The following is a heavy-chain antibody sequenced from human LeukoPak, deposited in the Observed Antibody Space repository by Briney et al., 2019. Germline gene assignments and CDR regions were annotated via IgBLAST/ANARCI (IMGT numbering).Heavy chain of an antibody. CDR1: GYSISSGYY. V-gene: IGHV4-61*01. CDR3: ARGYCSSTSCPYYMDV. CDR2: IYYSGST. D-gene: IGHD2-2*01. J-gene: IGHJ6*03. Sequence: PSETLSLTCTVSGYSISSGYYWGWIRQPPGKGLEWIGYIYYSGSTNYNPSLKSRVTISVDTSKNQFSLKLSSVTAADTAVYYCARGYCSSTSCPYYMDVWGKGTTVTVSS.